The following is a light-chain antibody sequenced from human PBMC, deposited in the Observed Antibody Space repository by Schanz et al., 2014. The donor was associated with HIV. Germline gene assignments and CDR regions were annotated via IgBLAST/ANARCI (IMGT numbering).Light chain of an antibody. Sequence: EIVLTQSPATLSLSPGERATLSCRASQSVSGFLAWYQQKPGQAPRLLIYGASSRATGIPDRFSGSGSGTVFTLTISRLEPEDFAVFYCQHYSTSPITFGQGTRLEIK. J-gene: IGKJ5*01. V-gene: IGKV3-20*01. CDR3: QHYSTSPIT. CDR2: GAS. CDR1: QSVSGF.